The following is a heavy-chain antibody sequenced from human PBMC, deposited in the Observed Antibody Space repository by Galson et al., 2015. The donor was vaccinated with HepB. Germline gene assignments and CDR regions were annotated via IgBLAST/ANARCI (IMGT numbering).Heavy chain of an antibody. CDR2: ISWNSGNI. D-gene: IGHD2-2*01. V-gene: IGHV3-9*01. Sequence: SLRLSCAASGFTFDDYAMHWVRQAPGKGLEWVSGISWNSGNIGYADSVQGRFTISRDNAKKSLYLQMNSLGAEDTAFYYCTKDLWRHCSFSSCHHDAFDIWGQGTMVTISS. J-gene: IGHJ3*02. CDR1: GFTFDDYA. CDR3: TKDLWRHCSFSSCHHDAFDI.